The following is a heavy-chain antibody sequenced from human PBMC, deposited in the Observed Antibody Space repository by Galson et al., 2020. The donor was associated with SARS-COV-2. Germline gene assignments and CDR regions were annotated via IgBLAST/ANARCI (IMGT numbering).Heavy chain of an antibody. CDR3: AAITMVWGPAY. J-gene: IGHJ4*02. CDR1: GFTFTSSA. CDR2: IVVGSGDT. Sequence: SVKVSCKTSGFTFTSSAVQWVRPARGQRLEWIGWIVVGSGDTKNAQKFQERVTITRDMSTSTAYMELSSLRSEDTAVYYCAAITMVWGPAYWGQGTLVTVSS. V-gene: IGHV1-58*01. D-gene: IGHD3-10*01.